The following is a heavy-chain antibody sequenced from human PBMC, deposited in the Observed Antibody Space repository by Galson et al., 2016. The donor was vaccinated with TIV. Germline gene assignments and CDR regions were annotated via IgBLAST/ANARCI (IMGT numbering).Heavy chain of an antibody. CDR1: GNIFTRDY. CDR3: IRDLGRLRDF. J-gene: IGHJ4*02. Sequence: SVKVSCKASGNIFTRDYVHWVRQAPGQGLEWMGVIDPTYGGTTFAQKFQALVTMTRDTSTSTVYMEVSGLKSVDTAVYYCIRDLGRLRDFWGQGTLVTVSS. CDR2: IDPTYGGT. D-gene: IGHD7-27*01. V-gene: IGHV1-46*03.